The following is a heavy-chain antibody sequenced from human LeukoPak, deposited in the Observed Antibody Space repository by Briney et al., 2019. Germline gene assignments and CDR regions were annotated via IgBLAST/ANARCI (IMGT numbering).Heavy chain of an antibody. CDR2: ISAYNGNT. J-gene: IGHJ5*02. D-gene: IGHD6-19*01. CDR1: GYTFTSYG. CDR3: ARDPSNTSGWKTWFDT. Sequence: ASVKVSCKASGYTFTSYGISWVRQAPGQGLEWMGWISAYNGNTNYAQKLQGRVTMTTDTSTTTAYMELGSLRSDDTAFYYCARDPSNTSGWKTWFDTWGQGTLVTVSS. V-gene: IGHV1-18*01.